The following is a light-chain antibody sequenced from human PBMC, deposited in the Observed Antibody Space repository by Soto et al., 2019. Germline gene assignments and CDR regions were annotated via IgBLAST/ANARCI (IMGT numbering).Light chain of an antibody. J-gene: IGKJ5*01. Sequence: GDRVTITCLASHDIGNYLNWYQQKPGKAPKLLIYDASNLETGVPSRFSGSGSGTDFTFTSSSLQPEDIATHECQQYANILISFGQGKR. CDR1: HDIGNY. V-gene: IGKV1-33*01. CDR3: QQYANILIS. CDR2: DAS.